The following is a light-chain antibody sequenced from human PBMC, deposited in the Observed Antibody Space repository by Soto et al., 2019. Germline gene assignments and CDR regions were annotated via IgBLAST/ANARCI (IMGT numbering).Light chain of an antibody. CDR3: SSYTSSSTYV. V-gene: IGLV2-14*01. J-gene: IGLJ1*01. CDR2: EVS. Sequence: QSVLTQPASVSGSPGQSITISCTGTSSDVGAYKYVSWYQQDPGKAPKLLIYEVSNRPSGVSNRFSASKSGNTASLTISGLQAEDEADYYCSSYTSSSTYVFGTGTKVTVL. CDR1: SSDVGAYKY.